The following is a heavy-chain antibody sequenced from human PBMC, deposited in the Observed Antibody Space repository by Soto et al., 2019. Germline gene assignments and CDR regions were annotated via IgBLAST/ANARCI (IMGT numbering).Heavy chain of an antibody. Sequence: QVQLVQSGAEVKKPGASVKVSCKASGYNFNSYGIGWVRQAPGHGLEWMGWFSANNGNTNYAQNLQGRVTVTTDTSTGTAHMELRSLRSDDTAVYYCARGRDYGFYYYYGMDVWGQGTTVTVSS. D-gene: IGHD4-17*01. CDR2: FSANNGNT. CDR1: GYNFNSYG. J-gene: IGHJ6*02. CDR3: ARGRDYGFYYYYGMDV. V-gene: IGHV1-18*01.